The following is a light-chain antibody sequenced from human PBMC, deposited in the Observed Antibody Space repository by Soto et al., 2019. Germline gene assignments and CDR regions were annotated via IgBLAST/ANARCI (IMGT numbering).Light chain of an antibody. V-gene: IGLV2-14*01. CDR1: SSDVGGYNY. Sequence: QSALTQPASVSGSPGQSITIPCTGTSSDVGGYNYVSWYQQHPGRAPKLVIYKVSDRPSGVSSRFSASKSGNTASLTISGLQAEDEADYSCGSYTSSSTYVFGRGTKVTVL. J-gene: IGLJ1*01. CDR2: KVS. CDR3: GSYTSSSTYV.